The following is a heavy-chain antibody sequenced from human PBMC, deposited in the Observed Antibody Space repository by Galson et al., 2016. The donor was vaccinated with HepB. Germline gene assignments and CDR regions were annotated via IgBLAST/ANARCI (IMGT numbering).Heavy chain of an antibody. D-gene: IGHD2-2*01. J-gene: IGHJ4*02. CDR3: ARDTNIGLGTWLDY. Sequence: SLRLSCAASDLTFNTHGMHWVRQAPGQGLEWVAIVYYDGSNKYYADSVKARFTISRDNSKNTLYLHMTSLRAEDTAVYYCARDTNIGLGTWLDYWGQGTLVTVSS. V-gene: IGHV3-30*12. CDR1: DLTFNTHG. CDR2: VYYDGSNK.